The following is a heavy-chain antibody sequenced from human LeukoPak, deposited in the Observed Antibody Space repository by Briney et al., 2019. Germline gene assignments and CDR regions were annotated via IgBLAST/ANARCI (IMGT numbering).Heavy chain of an antibody. CDR3: ARGGYYDSSGYYSGYH. J-gene: IGHJ4*02. CDR2: IIPIFGTA. CDR1: GYTFTSYY. V-gene: IGHV1-69*13. Sequence: SVKVSCKASGYTFTSYYMHWVRQAPGQGLEWMGGIIPIFGTANYAQKFQGRVTITADESTSTAYMELSSLRSEDTAVYYCARGGYYDSSGYYSGYHWGQGTLVTVSS. D-gene: IGHD3-22*01.